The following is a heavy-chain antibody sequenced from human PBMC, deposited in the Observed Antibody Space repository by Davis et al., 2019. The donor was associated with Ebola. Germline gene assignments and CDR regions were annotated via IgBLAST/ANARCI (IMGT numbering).Heavy chain of an antibody. Sequence: GGSLRLSCAASGFPFSSYGMHWVRQAPGKGLEWVAVICYDGSNKYYADSVKGRFTISRDNSKNTLYLQMNSLRAEDTAVYYCARDLTDEIYYYYGMDVWGQGTTVTVSS. D-gene: IGHD1-20*01. CDR1: GFPFSSYG. CDR2: ICYDGSNK. V-gene: IGHV3-33*01. CDR3: ARDLTDEIYYYYGMDV. J-gene: IGHJ6*02.